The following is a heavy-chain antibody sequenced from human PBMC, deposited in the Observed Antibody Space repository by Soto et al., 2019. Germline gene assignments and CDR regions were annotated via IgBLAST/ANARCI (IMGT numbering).Heavy chain of an antibody. Sequence: SETLSLTCTVSGGSISSGDYYWSWIRQPPGKGLEWIGYIYYSGSTNYNPSLKSRVTISVDTSKNQFSLKLSSVTAADTAVYYCGRRVDCSGGSCYPNWFDPWAQGTLVTVSS. J-gene: IGHJ5*02. V-gene: IGHV4-61*08. CDR2: IYYSGST. D-gene: IGHD2-15*01. CDR1: GGSISSGDYY. CDR3: GRRVDCSGGSCYPNWFDP.